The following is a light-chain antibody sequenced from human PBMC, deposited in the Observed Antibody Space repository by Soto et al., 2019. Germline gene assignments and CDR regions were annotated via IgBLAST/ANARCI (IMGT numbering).Light chain of an antibody. V-gene: IGKV1-33*01. CDR2: DAL. J-gene: IGKJ3*01. Sequence: DIQMTQSPSSLSASVGDRVTITCQASQDISNYLNWYQQKPGKAPKLLIFDALYLETGVPSRFSGSRSGTDFTFTISSLQPEDIATYYCQQYDNLPLTFGPGTKVDI. CDR1: QDISNY. CDR3: QQYDNLPLT.